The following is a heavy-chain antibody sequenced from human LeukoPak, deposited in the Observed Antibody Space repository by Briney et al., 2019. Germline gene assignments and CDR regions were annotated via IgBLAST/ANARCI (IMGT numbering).Heavy chain of an antibody. Sequence: SETLSLTCAVSGVSISSGGYSWSWIRQPPGKGLEWIGYIYHSGSTYYNPSLKSRVTISVDTSTNQFSLKLISVTAADPAVYYCATLGYSGYDRGHSYYGMDVWGQGPPVTVSS. CDR1: GVSISSGGYS. D-gene: IGHD5-12*01. CDR3: ATLGYSGYDRGHSYYGMDV. CDR2: IYHSGST. V-gene: IGHV4-30-2*01. J-gene: IGHJ6*02.